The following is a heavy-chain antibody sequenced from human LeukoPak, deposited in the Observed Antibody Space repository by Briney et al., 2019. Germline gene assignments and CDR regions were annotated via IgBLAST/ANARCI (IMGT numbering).Heavy chain of an antibody. V-gene: IGHV3-21*01. CDR1: GFTFSSYS. CDR2: ISSSSSYI. D-gene: IGHD3-10*01. J-gene: IGHJ4*02. CDR3: ARVRPVRSPFLDY. Sequence: GGFLRLSCAASGFTFSSYSMNWVRQAPGKGLEWVSSISSSSSYIYYADSVKGRFTISRDNAKNSLYLQMNSLRAEDTAVYYCARVRPVRSPFLDYWGQGTLVTVSS.